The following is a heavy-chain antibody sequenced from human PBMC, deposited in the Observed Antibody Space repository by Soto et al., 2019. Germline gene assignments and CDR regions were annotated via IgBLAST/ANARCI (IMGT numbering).Heavy chain of an antibody. Sequence: QIQLVESGGGLVKLGGALRLSCEASGFTFSDFYMSWIRQAPGKGLEWLSYISPKSNYREYAESVKGRHTISRDNAKNSLSLQMNSLRVEDTAVYYCVRGGGGGQFDSWGQGTLVTVSS. D-gene: IGHD2-21*01. J-gene: IGHJ4*02. CDR2: ISPKSNYR. CDR3: VRGGGGGQFDS. CDR1: GFTFSDFY. V-gene: IGHV3-11*06.